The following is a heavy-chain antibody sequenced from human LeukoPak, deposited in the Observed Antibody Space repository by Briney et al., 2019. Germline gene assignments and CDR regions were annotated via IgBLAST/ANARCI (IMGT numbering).Heavy chain of an antibody. Sequence: GASVKVSCKASGYTSTGYYMHWVRQAPGQGLEWMGWINPNSGGTNYAQKFQGRVTMTRDTSISTAYMELSRLRSDDTAVYYCASTRPRYQLLFSPYDYWGQGTLVTVSS. CDR2: INPNSGGT. CDR1: GYTSTGYY. V-gene: IGHV1-2*02. CDR3: ASTRPRYQLLFSPYDY. J-gene: IGHJ4*02. D-gene: IGHD2-2*01.